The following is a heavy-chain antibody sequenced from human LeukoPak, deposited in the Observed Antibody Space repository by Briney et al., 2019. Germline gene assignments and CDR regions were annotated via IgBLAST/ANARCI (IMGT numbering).Heavy chain of an antibody. Sequence: SETLSLTCTVSGGSISSSSYYWGWIRQPPGKGLEWIGSIYYSGSTYYNPSLKSRVTISVDTSKNQFSLKLSSVTAADTAVYYCARLRPRWYYDFWSGYSDYWGQGTLVTVSS. CDR3: ARLRPRWYYDFWSGYSDY. CDR1: GGSISSSSYY. V-gene: IGHV4-39*01. CDR2: IYYSGST. J-gene: IGHJ4*02. D-gene: IGHD3-3*01.